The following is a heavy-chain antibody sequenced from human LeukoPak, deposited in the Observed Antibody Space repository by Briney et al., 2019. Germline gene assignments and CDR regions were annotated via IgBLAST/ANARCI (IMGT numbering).Heavy chain of an antibody. D-gene: IGHD6-19*01. Sequence: GESLEISCQGSGSRFTNYWIGWVRPMPGKGLEWMGIIYPGDSDTRYSPSFQGQVTISADKSISTAYLQWSSLKASDTAIYYCARQAGFDVWGQGTMVTVSS. CDR3: ARQAGFDV. J-gene: IGHJ3*01. CDR1: GSRFTNYW. CDR2: IYPGDSDT. V-gene: IGHV5-51*01.